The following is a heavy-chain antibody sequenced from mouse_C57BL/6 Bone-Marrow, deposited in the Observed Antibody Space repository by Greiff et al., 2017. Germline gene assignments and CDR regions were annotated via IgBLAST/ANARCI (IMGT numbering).Heavy chain of an antibody. V-gene: IGHV5-9*01. CDR1: GFTFSSYT. Sequence: EVMLVVSGGGLVKPGGSLKLSCAASGFTFSSYTMSWVRQTPEQRLQWVAAISGGGGNTYYPDSVKGRFTISRDNDKNILYLQMSSLRSEDTALYYCSRQVTTVLATKYFDVWGTGTTVTVSS. CDR3: SRQVTTVLATKYFDV. J-gene: IGHJ1*03. D-gene: IGHD1-1*01. CDR2: ISGGGGNT.